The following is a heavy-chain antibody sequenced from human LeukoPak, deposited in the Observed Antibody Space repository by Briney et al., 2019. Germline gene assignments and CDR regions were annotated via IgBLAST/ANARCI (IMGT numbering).Heavy chain of an antibody. V-gene: IGHV4-30-2*01. CDR1: GDSILSVHHY. D-gene: IGHD3-10*01. CDR2: IYHSGST. J-gene: IGHJ4*02. Sequence: SQTLSLTCTVSGDSILSVHHYWNWLRQPPGKGLEWIGYIYHSGSTYYNPSLKSRVTISVDRSKNQFSLKLSSVTAADTAVYYCARGVDYYGVWGQGTLVTVSS. CDR3: ARGVDYYGV.